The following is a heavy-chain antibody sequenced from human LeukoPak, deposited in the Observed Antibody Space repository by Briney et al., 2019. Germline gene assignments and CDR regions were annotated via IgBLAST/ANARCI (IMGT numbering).Heavy chain of an antibody. J-gene: IGHJ4*02. D-gene: IGHD4-17*01. Sequence: PGGPLRLSFAASGFTFSTNWRHWVRQPPGRGRVGVSRINGDGSRTNYADSVEGRFTISRDNAKNTVYLQMNSLRAEDTAVYYCARGATYAYYFDYWGQGILVTVSS. CDR3: ARGATYAYYFDY. CDR2: INGDGSRT. CDR1: GFTFSTNW. V-gene: IGHV3-74*01.